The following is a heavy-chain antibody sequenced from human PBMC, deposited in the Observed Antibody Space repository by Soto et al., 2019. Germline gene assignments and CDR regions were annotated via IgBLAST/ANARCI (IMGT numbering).Heavy chain of an antibody. J-gene: IGHJ4*02. CDR3: ARGETESSIRLVLPDY. CDR1: GYTFTSYG. CDR2: ISAYNGNT. Sequence: QVQLVQSGAEVKKPGASVKVSCKASGYTFTSYGISWVRQAPGQGLEWMGWISAYNGNTNYAQKLQGRVTMTTDTRTXXAYMELRSLRSADTAVYYCARGETESSIRLVLPDYWGQGTLVTVSS. D-gene: IGHD6-13*01. V-gene: IGHV1-18*01.